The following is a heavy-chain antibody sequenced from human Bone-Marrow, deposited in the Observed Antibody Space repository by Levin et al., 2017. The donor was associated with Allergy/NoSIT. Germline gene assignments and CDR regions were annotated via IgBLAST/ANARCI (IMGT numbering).Heavy chain of an antibody. CDR1: GFTFSTYA. J-gene: IGHJ6*02. CDR3: ARDLNDYGDNIGFYNFYCMDD. D-gene: IGHD4-17*01. CDR2: ISYSGTKT. Sequence: GESLKISCAASGFTFSTYAMHWVRQAPGKGLEWVAVISYSGTKTYYEDSVKGRFTISRDTSKNTLSLQMNSLRAEDTAVYYCARDLNDYGDNIGFYNFYCMDDWGQGTTVTVSS. V-gene: IGHV3-30*04.